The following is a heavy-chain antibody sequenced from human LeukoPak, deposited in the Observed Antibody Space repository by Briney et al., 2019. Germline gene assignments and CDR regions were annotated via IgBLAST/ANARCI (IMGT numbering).Heavy chain of an antibody. V-gene: IGHV3-11*05. D-gene: IGHD3-10*01. CDR3: ARALITMVRGVITYYGMDV. Sequence: GGSLRLSRAASGFTFSDYYMSWIRQAPGKGLEWVSYISSNTGYTNYADSVKDRFTISRDNAKNSLYLQMNSLRAEDRAVYYCARALITMVRGVITYYGMDVWGQGTTVTFSS. CDR1: GFTFSDYY. J-gene: IGHJ6*02. CDR2: ISSNTGYT.